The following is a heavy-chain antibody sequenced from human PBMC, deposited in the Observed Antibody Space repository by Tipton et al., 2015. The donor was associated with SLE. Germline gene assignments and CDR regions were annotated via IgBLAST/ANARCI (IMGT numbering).Heavy chain of an antibody. CDR3: ATGHFDF. J-gene: IGHJ5*01. V-gene: IGHV4-39*07. CDR2: MYFSGNT. D-gene: IGHD1-1*01. Sequence: TLSLTCTVSGGSISESTYSWDWIRQAPGKGLEWIGSMYFSGNTYYNPFLRSRVAVSMDTSRNQFSLRLKSVTAADTAVYYCATGHFDFWGQGRLVTVSS. CDR1: GGSISESTYS.